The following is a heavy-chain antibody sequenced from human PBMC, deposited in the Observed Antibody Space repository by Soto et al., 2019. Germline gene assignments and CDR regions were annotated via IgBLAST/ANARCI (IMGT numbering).Heavy chain of an antibody. J-gene: IGHJ5*02. CDR2: INPNSGGT. Sequence: ASVKVSCKASGYTFTGYYMHWVRQAPGQGLEWMGWINPNSGGTNYAQKFQGWVTMTRDTSISTAYMELSRLRSDDTAVYYCARSHCSSTSCYAFDPWGQGTLVTVSS. V-gene: IGHV1-2*04. D-gene: IGHD2-2*01. CDR3: ARSHCSSTSCYAFDP. CDR1: GYTFTGYY.